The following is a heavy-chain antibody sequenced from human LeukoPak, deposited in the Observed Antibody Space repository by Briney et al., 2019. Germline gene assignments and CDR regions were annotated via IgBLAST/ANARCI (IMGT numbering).Heavy chain of an antibody. CDR2: FDPEDGET. D-gene: IGHD3-10*01. V-gene: IGHV1-24*01. Sequence: ASVTVSCKVSGYTLTELSMHWVRQAPGKGLEWMGGFDPEDGETIYAQKFQGRVTMTEDTSTDTAYMELSSLRSEDTAVYYCARGWQPGYYYGSGSYYPSWFDPWGQGTLVTVSS. CDR3: ARGWQPGYYYGSGSYYPSWFDP. J-gene: IGHJ5*02. CDR1: GYTLTELS.